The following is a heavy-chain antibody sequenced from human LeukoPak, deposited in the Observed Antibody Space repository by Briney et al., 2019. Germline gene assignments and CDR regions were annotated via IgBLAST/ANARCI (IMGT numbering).Heavy chain of an antibody. CDR1: GFTFSSYS. D-gene: IGHD3-3*01. CDR2: ISSSSSTI. J-gene: IGHJ4*02. V-gene: IGHV3-48*04. Sequence: GGSLRLSCAASGFTFSSYSMNWVRQAPGKGLEWVSYISSSSSTIYYADSVKGRFTISRDNAKNSLYLQMNSLRAEDTAVYYCAREVYDFWSGYFSDYWGQGTLVTVSS. CDR3: AREVYDFWSGYFSDY.